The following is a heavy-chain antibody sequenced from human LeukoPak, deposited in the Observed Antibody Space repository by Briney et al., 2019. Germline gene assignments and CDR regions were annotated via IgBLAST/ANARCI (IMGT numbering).Heavy chain of an antibody. CDR2: ISTYNGST. V-gene: IGHV1-18*01. CDR1: GYTFTSYG. Sequence: GASVKVSCKASGYTFTSYGISWVRQAPGQGLEWLGWISTYNGSTHYAQKLQGRVTMTTDTSTTTAYMELRSLRSDDTAVYYCARDYRTGFDYWGQGTLVTVSS. D-gene: IGHD7-27*01. J-gene: IGHJ4*02. CDR3: ARDYRTGFDY.